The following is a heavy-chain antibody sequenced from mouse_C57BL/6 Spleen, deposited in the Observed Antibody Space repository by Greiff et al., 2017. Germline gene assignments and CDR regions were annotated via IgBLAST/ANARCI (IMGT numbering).Heavy chain of an antibody. CDR2: FHPYNDDT. V-gene: IGHV1-47*01. Sequence: VQLQQSGAELVKPGASVKMSCKASGYTFTTYPIEWMKQNHGKSLEWIGNFHPYNDDTTYNEKFKGKATLTVEKSSSTVYLELSRLTSDDSAVYDGARGDYDYGEGFAYWGQGTLVTVSA. D-gene: IGHD2-4*01. CDR1: GYTFTTYP. J-gene: IGHJ3*01. CDR3: ARGDYDYGEGFAY.